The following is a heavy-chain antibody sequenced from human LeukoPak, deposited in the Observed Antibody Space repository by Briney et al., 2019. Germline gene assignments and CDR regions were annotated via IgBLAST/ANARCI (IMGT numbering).Heavy chain of an antibody. V-gene: IGHV3-13*04. CDR3: ARGSREIWYFDL. Sequence: PGGSLRLSCAASGFTFSSNDKHWVRQAKGKGMEWVSAIGTAGDTYYPGSVKGRFTISRENAKNSLYLQMNSLRAGDTAVYYCARGSREIWYFDLWGRGTLVTVSS. J-gene: IGHJ2*01. CDR2: IGTAGDT. CDR1: GFTFSSND.